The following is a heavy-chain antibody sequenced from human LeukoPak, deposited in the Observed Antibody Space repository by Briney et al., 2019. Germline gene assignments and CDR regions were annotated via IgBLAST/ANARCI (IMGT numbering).Heavy chain of an antibody. J-gene: IGHJ3*02. CDR2: IRYDGSNK. D-gene: IGHD2-2*01. CDR1: GFTFSSYG. V-gene: IGHV3-30*02. Sequence: GGSLRLSCAASGFTFSSYGMHWVRQAPGKGLEWVAFIRYDGSNKYYADSVKGRFTISRDNSKNTLYLQMNSLRAEDTAVYYCAKGYPAIVVVPAANPGDAFDIWGQGTMVTVSS. CDR3: AKGYPAIVVVPAANPGDAFDI.